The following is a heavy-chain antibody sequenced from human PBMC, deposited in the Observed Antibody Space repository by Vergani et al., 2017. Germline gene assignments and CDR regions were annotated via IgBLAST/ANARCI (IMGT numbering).Heavy chain of an antibody. CDR1: GFTFSSYG. CDR2: IWYDGSNN. Sequence: QVQLVESGGGVVQPGRSLRLSCAASGFTFSSYGMHWVRQAPGKGLEWVAVIWYDGSNNYYADSVKGRFTISRDNSKNTLYLQMNSLRAEDTAVYYCARDTFAYDSSGYYPHWGQGTLVTVSS. J-gene: IGHJ4*02. CDR3: ARDTFAYDSSGYYPH. D-gene: IGHD3-22*01. V-gene: IGHV3-33*08.